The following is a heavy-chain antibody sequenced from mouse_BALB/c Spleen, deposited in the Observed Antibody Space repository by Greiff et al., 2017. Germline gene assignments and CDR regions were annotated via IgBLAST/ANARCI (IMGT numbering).Heavy chain of an antibody. Sequence: DVQLVESGGGLVKPGGSLKLSCAASGFTFSDYYMYWVRQTQEKRLEWVATISDGGSYTYYPDSVKGRFTISRDNAKNNLYLQMSSLKSEDTAMYYCARGYGNYVWFAYWGQGTLVTVSA. CDR1: GFTFSDYY. CDR3: ARGYGNYVWFAY. D-gene: IGHD2-1*01. V-gene: IGHV5-4*02. CDR2: ISDGGSYT. J-gene: IGHJ3*01.